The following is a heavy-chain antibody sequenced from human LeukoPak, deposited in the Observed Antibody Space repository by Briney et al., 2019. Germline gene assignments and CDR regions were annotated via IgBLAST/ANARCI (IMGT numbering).Heavy chain of an antibody. CDR1: GGTFSSHA. D-gene: IGHD3-10*01. Sequence: ASVKVSCKASGGTFSSHAISWVRQAPGQGLEWMGGIIPIFGTANYAQKFQGRVTITAGESTSTAYMELSSLRSEDTAVYYCAHPSYGSGSSWFDPWGQGTLVTVSS. J-gene: IGHJ5*02. CDR3: AHPSYGSGSSWFDP. V-gene: IGHV1-69*01. CDR2: IIPIFGTA.